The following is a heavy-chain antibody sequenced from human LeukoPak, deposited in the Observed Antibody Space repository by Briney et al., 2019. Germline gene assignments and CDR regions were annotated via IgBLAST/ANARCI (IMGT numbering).Heavy chain of an antibody. CDR1: GFTFSSYW. CDR3: VRNLIPSRDYEK. Sequence: GGSLRLSCAASGFTFSSYWMYWVRQTPGKGLVWVSRINDDGSNTVYADSVKGRFTISRDNAKNTFFLQMDSLRAEDTAVYYCVRNLIPSRDYEKWGQGTPVTVSS. V-gene: IGHV3-74*01. CDR2: INDDGSNT. D-gene: IGHD4/OR15-4a*01. J-gene: IGHJ4*02.